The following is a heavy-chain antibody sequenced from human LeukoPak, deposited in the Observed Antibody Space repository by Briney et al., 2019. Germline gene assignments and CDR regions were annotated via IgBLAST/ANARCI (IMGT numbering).Heavy chain of an antibody. V-gene: IGHV3-9*01. Sequence: GGSLRLSCAASGFNFDDYAMHWVRQAPGKGLEWVSGISWNSDKIGYADSVKGRFTISRDNAKNSLYLQTNSLRAEDTAVYYCARIVPAAMSGYPDAFDIWGQGTMVTVSS. J-gene: IGHJ3*02. CDR2: ISWNSDKI. D-gene: IGHD2-2*01. CDR1: GFNFDDYA. CDR3: ARIVPAAMSGYPDAFDI.